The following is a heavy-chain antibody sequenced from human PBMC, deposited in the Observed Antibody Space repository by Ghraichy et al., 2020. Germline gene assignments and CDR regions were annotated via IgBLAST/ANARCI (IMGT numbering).Heavy chain of an antibody. V-gene: IGHV4-34*01. D-gene: IGHD3-16*01. CDR3: ARATIGDGMDV. CDR2: INHSGSS. J-gene: IGHJ6*02. Sequence: SETLSLTCAVYGGSFSDYSWTWIRQPPGKGLEWIGEINHSGSSQYNPSLKSRVTISFNTSKKQFSLRLSSVTAADTALYYCARATIGDGMDVWGQGTTVTVSS. CDR1: GGSFSDYS.